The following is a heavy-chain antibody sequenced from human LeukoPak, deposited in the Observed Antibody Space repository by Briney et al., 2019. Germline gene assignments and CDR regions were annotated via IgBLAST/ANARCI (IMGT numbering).Heavy chain of an antibody. J-gene: IGHJ6*02. D-gene: IGHD1-26*01. CDR2: ISYDGSNK. V-gene: IGHV3-30*18. Sequence: GGSLRLSCAASGFTFSSYGMHWVRQAPGKGLEWVAVISYDGSNKYYADSVKGRFTISRDNSKNTLYLQMNSLRAEDAAVYYCAKVGATTVDGMDVWGQGTTVTVSS. CDR3: AKVGATTVDGMDV. CDR1: GFTFSSYG.